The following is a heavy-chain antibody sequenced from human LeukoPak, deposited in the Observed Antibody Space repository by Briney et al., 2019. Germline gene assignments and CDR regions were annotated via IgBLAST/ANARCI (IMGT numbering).Heavy chain of an antibody. CDR2: ISSNGGST. D-gene: IGHD3-10*01. J-gene: IGHJ4*02. V-gene: IGHV3-64D*09. CDR1: GFTFSSYA. CDR3: VKSDYDGSGSSYFDY. Sequence: GGSLRLSCSASGFTFSSYAMHWVRQAPGKGLEYFSAISSNGGSTYYADSVKGRFTISGDNSKNTLYLQMSSLRAEDTAVYYCVKSDYDGSGSSYFDYWGQGTLVTVSS.